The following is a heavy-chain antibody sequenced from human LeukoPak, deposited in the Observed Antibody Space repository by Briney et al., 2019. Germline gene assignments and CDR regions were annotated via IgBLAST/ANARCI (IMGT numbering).Heavy chain of an antibody. J-gene: IGHJ6*03. Sequence: SETLSLTCAVYGGSFSGYYWSWIRQPPGKGLEWIGEINHSGSTNYNPSLKSRVTISVDTSKNQFSLKLSSVTAADTAVYYCARDLSSVTPYYYYYMDVWGKGTTVTISS. D-gene: IGHD1-14*01. CDR1: GGSFSGYY. CDR2: INHSGST. CDR3: ARDLSSVTPYYYYYMDV. V-gene: IGHV4-34*01.